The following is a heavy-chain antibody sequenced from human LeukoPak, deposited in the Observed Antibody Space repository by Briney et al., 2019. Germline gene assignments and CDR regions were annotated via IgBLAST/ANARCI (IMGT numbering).Heavy chain of an antibody. CDR1: GFTYSNYW. J-gene: IGHJ4*02. Sequence: GGSLRLSCAASGFTYSNYWMHWVRQTPGKGLVWVSRINSDATSTSYADSDKGRFTISRERVKNTLYLQMNGLRADDTAVYYCATSLYSGTKLDYWGQGTLVTVSS. V-gene: IGHV3-74*01. CDR2: INSDATST. D-gene: IGHD1-26*01. CDR3: ATSLYSGTKLDY.